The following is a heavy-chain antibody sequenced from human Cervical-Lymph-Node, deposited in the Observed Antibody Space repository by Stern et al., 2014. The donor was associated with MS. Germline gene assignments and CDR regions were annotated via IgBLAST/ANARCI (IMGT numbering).Heavy chain of an antibody. J-gene: IGHJ4*02. D-gene: IGHD3-10*01. CDR3: ARILYDGAYRGDY. V-gene: IGHV2-26*01. CDR1: GFSLSNGRMG. Sequence: QITLKESGPVLVKPTETLMLTCTVSGFSLSNGRMGVSWIRQPPGKSLEWLAHIFSNDERSYSTSLKSRLTISKDTSRSQVVLTMTNMGPVDTATYFCARILYDGAYRGDYWGQGILVTVSS. CDR2: IFSNDER.